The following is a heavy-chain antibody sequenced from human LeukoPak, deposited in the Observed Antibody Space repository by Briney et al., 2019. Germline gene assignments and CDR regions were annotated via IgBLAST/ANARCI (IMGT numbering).Heavy chain of an antibody. D-gene: IGHD6-6*01. Sequence: SETLSLTCAVSGGSISSSNWWSWVRQPPGKGLEWFGEIYHSGSTNYNPSLKSRVTISVDKSKNQFSLKLSSVTAADTAVYYCARVQYSSWKSWGGKYWFDPWGQGTLVTVSS. CDR1: GGSISSSNW. CDR2: IYHSGST. V-gene: IGHV4-4*02. CDR3: ARVQYSSWKSWGGKYWFDP. J-gene: IGHJ5*02.